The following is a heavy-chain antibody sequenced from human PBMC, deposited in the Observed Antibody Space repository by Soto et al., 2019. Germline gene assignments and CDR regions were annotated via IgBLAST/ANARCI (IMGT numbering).Heavy chain of an antibody. V-gene: IGHV4-34*01. CDR3: ARAGIAAALPYFDY. CDR2: INHSGST. J-gene: IGHJ4*02. Sequence: SETLSLTCAVYGGSFSGYYWSWIRQPPGKGLEWIGEINHSGSTNYNPSLKSRVTISVDKSKNQFSLKLSSVTAADTAVYYCARAGIAAALPYFDYWGQGTLVTVSS. CDR1: GGSFSGYY. D-gene: IGHD6-13*01.